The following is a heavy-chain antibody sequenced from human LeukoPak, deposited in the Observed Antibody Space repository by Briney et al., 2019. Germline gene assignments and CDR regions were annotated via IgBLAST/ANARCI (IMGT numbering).Heavy chain of an antibody. V-gene: IGHV4-39*01. CDR2: IYYSGST. D-gene: IGHD2/OR15-2a*01. CDR3: ARHNPFRPFPDY. Sequence: SETLSLTCTVSGGSISSSSYFWGWIRQPPGKGLEWIGTIYYSGSTYYNPSLKSRVTFSLDTSNNQFSLKLSSVTAADTAVYFCARHNPFRPFPDYWGQGTLVTVFS. J-gene: IGHJ4*02. CDR1: GGSISSSSYF.